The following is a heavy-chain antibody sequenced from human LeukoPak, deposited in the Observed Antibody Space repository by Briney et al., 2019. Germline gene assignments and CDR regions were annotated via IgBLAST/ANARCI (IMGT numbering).Heavy chain of an antibody. CDR2: IYYSGST. CDR3: ARGSRELYYFDY. CDR1: GGSTRPYY. V-gene: IGHV4-59*01. D-gene: IGHD1-7*01. Sequence: SETLSLTCTISGGSTRPYYWNWIRQPPGKGLEWIGYIYYSGSTKYNPSLKSRVTISVDASKTQFSLKLNSVTAADTAVYYCARGSRELYYFDYWGQGTLVTVSS. J-gene: IGHJ4*02.